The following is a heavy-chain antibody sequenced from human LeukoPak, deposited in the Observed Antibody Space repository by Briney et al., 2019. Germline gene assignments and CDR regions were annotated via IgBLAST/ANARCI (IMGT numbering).Heavy chain of an antibody. CDR2: IYYSGST. V-gene: IGHV4-59*07. Sequence: SDTLSLIYTVSGGSLSSYYWSWLRQPPPKGLEWVGYIYYSGSTNYNPSLKSRVTISVDTSKNQFSLKLSSVTAADTAVYYCARSPFPYGGSIDYWGQGTLVTVSS. D-gene: IGHD4-23*01. CDR1: GGSLSSYY. J-gene: IGHJ4*02. CDR3: ARSPFPYGGSIDY.